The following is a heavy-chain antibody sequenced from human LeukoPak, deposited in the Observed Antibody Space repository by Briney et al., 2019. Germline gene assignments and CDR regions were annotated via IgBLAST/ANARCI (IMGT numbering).Heavy chain of an antibody. CDR3: ATTKRGYSYGPFDY. D-gene: IGHD5-18*01. V-gene: IGHV3-66*01. CDR1: GFTVSSNY. CDR2: IYSGGST. Sequence: PGGSLRLSCAASGFTVSSNYMSWVRQAPGKGLEWVSVIYSGGSTYYADSVKGRFTISRDNSKNTLYLQMNSLRAEDTAVYYCATTKRGYSYGPFDYWGQGTLVTVSS. J-gene: IGHJ4*02.